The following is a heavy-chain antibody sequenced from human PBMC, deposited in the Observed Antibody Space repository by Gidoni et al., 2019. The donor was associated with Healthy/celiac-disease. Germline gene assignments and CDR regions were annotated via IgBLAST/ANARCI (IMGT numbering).Heavy chain of an antibody. V-gene: IGHV3-23*01. Sequence: EVQLLESGGGLVQPGGSLRLSCAASGFTFSSYAMSWVRQAPGKGLEWVSAISGSSGSTYYAASVKGRFTISRDNSKNTLYLQMNSLRAEDTAVYYCAKALFRKWSGSYLGYYYYGMDVWGQGTTVTVSS. CDR3: AKALFRKWSGSYLGYYYYGMDV. CDR2: ISGSSGST. J-gene: IGHJ6*02. D-gene: IGHD1-26*01. CDR1: GFTFSSYA.